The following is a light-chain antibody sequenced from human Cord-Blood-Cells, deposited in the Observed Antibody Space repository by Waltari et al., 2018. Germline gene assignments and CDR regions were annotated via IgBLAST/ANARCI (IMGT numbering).Light chain of an antibody. CDR3: QQYYSTPWT. J-gene: IGKJ1*01. CDR1: QSVLYSSNNKNY. V-gene: IGKV4-1*01. CDR2: WAS. Sequence: DIVMTQSPDSLAVSLGERATLNCKSCQSVLYSSNNKNYLAWYQQKPGQPPKLLIYWASTRESGVPDRFSSSGSGTDFTLTISSLQAEDVAVYYCQQYYSTPWTFGQGTKVEIK.